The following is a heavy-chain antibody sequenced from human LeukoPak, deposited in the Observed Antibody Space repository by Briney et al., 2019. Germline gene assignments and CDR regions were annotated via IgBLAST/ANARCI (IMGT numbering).Heavy chain of an antibody. CDR1: GFTFSSYW. CDR2: IGFSGSTI. J-gene: IGHJ3*02. CDR3: ARDRSSAFDM. Sequence: AGGSLRLSCAASGFTFSSYWMTWVRQAPGKGLEWVSYIGFSGSTIYYADSVKGRFTISRDNAKNTLYLQMNSLRAEDTAMYYCARDRSSAFDMWGQGTMVTVSS. V-gene: IGHV3-48*04.